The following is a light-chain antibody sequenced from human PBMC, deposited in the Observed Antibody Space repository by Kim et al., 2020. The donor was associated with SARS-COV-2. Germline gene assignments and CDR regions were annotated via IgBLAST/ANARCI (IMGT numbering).Light chain of an antibody. CDR3: LQYHTYPLT. Sequence: SASVTDRVTITCRASQDIGDFLAWFQQKPVRVAERLIHSASTFQSGVPSRFRGSGSGTEFTLTISGLQPEDFATYYCLQYHTYPLTFGGGTKLEIK. CDR1: QDIGDF. V-gene: IGKV1-17*03. J-gene: IGKJ4*01. CDR2: SAS.